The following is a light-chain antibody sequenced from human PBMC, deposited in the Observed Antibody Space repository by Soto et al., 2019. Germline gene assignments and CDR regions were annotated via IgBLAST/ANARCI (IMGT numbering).Light chain of an antibody. J-gene: IGLJ3*02. Sequence: QSVLTQPPSVSGAPGQRVTISCTGSSSNIGAGYDVPWYQQLPGTAPKLLIYGNNNRPSGVPDRFSGSKSVTSASLAITGLQAEDEADYYCQSYDSSLNGWVFGGGTKLTVL. CDR2: GNN. CDR3: QSYDSSLNGWV. V-gene: IGLV1-40*01. CDR1: SSNIGAGYD.